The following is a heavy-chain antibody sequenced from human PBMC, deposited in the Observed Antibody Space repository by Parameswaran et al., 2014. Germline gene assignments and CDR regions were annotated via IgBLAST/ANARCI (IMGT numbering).Heavy chain of an antibody. V-gene: IGHV4-34*01. CDR2: INHSGST. J-gene: IGHJ6*02. CDR3: ARGPLWLRFLDYYYYGMDV. D-gene: IGHD5-12*01. Sequence: RWIRQPPGKGLEWIGEINHSGSTNYNPSLKSRVTISVDTSKNQFSLKLSSVTAADTAVYYCARGPLWLRFLDYYYYGMDVWGQGTTVTVSS.